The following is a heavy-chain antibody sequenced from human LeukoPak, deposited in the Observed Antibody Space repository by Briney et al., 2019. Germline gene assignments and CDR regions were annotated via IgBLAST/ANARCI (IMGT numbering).Heavy chain of an antibody. Sequence: PGGSLRLSCAASGFTFSSYWMHWVRQAPGKGLVWVSLISTDGSSTRYADSVKGRFTISRDNAKNTLYVQMNSLRAEDTAVYYCARGSSGSSYLVHIWGQGTLVTVSS. D-gene: IGHD1-26*01. CDR2: ISTDGSST. J-gene: IGHJ4*02. CDR1: GFTFSSYW. V-gene: IGHV3-74*01. CDR3: ARGSSGSSYLVHI.